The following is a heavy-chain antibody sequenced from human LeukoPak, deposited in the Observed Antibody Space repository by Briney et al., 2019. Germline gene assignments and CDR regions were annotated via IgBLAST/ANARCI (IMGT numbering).Heavy chain of an antibody. J-gene: IGHJ6*03. D-gene: IGHD5-18*01. CDR3: ARDSAVKTKDTAMVKAYYYYYMDV. Sequence: PSETLSLTCTVSGGSISSSSYYWGWIRQPAGKGLEWIGRIYTSGSTNYNPSLKSRVTMSVDTSKNQFSLKLSSVTAADAAVYYCARDSAVKTKDTAMVKAYYYYYMDVWGKGTTVTVSS. V-gene: IGHV4-61*02. CDR1: GGSISSSSYY. CDR2: IYTSGST.